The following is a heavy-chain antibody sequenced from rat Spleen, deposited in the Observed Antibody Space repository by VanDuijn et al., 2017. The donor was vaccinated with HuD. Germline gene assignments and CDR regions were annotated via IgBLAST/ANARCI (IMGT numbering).Heavy chain of an antibody. CDR2: ISAGGRNT. Sequence: EVQLVESGGGLVQPGRSLKLSCAASGFTFINYDMAWVRQAPTTGLEWIASISAGGRNTYYRDSVKGRFTISRDNAKNTQYLQMDSLRSEDTATYYCARLYSTYINGDVMDAWGQGASVTVSS. J-gene: IGHJ4*01. D-gene: IGHD1-2*01. CDR3: ARLYSTYINGDVMDA. V-gene: IGHV5S13*01. CDR1: GFTFINYD.